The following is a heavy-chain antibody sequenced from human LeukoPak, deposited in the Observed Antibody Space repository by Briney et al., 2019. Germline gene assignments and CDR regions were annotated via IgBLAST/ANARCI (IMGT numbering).Heavy chain of an antibody. CDR3: AKDRGGNLVVAPAAPFDY. V-gene: IGHV3-23*01. Sequence: PGGSLRLSCAASGFTFSSYAMTWVRQAPGKGLEWVSAVSGSGGGTYYADSVKGRFTISRDNSKNTLYLQMNSLRAEDTAVYYCAKDRGGNLVVAPAAPFDYWGQGTLVTVSS. D-gene: IGHD2-2*01. CDR1: GFTFSSYA. J-gene: IGHJ4*02. CDR2: VSGSGGGT.